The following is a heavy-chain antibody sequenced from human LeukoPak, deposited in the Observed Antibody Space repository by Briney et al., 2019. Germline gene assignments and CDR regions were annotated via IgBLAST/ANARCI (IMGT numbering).Heavy chain of an antibody. Sequence: SETLSLTCTVSGGSISSYYWSWIRQPAGKGLEWIGRIYTSGSTNYNPSLKSRVTISVDTSKNQFSLKLSSVTAADTAVYYCARSYYYDSSGYYYPYYYYYGMDVWGQGTTVTVSS. D-gene: IGHD3-22*01. CDR1: GGSISSYY. V-gene: IGHV4-4*07. CDR3: ARSYYYDSSGYYYPYYYYYGMDV. CDR2: IYTSGST. J-gene: IGHJ6*02.